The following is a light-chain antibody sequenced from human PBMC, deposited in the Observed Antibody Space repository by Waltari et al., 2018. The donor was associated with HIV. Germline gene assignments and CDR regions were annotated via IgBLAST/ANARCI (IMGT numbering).Light chain of an antibody. CDR3: SSYAGSNNFGV. CDR2: EVS. Sequence: QSALTQPPSASGSPGQSVTISCTGTSSDVGGYNYVSWYQQHPGKAPKLMIYEVSMRPAGVPVRFSGSKSGNPASLTVSGLQAEDEADYYCSSYAGSNNFGVFGGGTKLTVL. J-gene: IGLJ2*01. CDR1: SSDVGGYNY. V-gene: IGLV2-8*01.